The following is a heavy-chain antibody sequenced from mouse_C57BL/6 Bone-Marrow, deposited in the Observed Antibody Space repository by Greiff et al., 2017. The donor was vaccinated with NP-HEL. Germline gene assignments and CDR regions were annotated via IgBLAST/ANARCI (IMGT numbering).Heavy chain of an antibody. J-gene: IGHJ3*01. CDR1: GYTFTSYW. V-gene: IGHV1-69*01. Sequence: LQQPGAELVMPGASVKLSCKASGYTFTSYWMHWVKQRPGQGLEWIGEIDPSDSYTNYNQKFKGKSTLTVDKSSSTAYMQLSSLTSEDSAIYYCGRGTYWGQGTLVTVSA. CDR3: GRGTY. CDR2: IDPSDSYT.